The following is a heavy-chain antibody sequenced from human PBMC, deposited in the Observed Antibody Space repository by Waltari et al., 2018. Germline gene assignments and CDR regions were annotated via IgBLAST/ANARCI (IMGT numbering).Heavy chain of an antibody. V-gene: IGHV3-30-3*01. CDR1: GGTFTNYA. CDR2: ISYDGSNK. Sequence: QVRLVQSGAEVKKPGSSVKVSCKASGGTFTNYAINWLRQAPGQGLEWVAVISYDGSNKYYADSVKVRFTISRDNSKNTLYLQMNSLRAEDTAVYYCASGRGESNAFDIWGQGTMVTVSS. D-gene: IGHD3-10*01. CDR3: ASGRGESNAFDI. J-gene: IGHJ3*02.